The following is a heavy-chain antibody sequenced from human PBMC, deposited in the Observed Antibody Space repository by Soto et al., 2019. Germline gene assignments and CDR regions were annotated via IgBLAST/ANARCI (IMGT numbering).Heavy chain of an antibody. CDR2: IYYSGSA. CDR3: AREDDGGDRDYYGLDV. CDR1: GGSISSDDYY. V-gene: IGHV4-30-4*01. J-gene: IGHJ6*02. Sequence: SSETLSLTCTVSGGSISSDDYYWSWIRQPPGKGLEWIGYIYYSGSAYYTPSLQSRLTISVDTSKNQFSLKLTSVTAADTAVYFCAREDDGGDRDYYGLDVWGQGTTVTVSS. D-gene: IGHD2-21*02.